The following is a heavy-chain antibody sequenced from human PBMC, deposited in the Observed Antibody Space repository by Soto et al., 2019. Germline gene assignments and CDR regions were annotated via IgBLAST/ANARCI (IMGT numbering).Heavy chain of an antibody. D-gene: IGHD3-16*02. CDR2: ISSTSNYI. CDR3: SAQTQVFRCGEYFQH. J-gene: IGHJ1*01. Sequence: EVQLVESGGGLVKPGGSLRLSCAASGFTFSSYSVNWVRQAPGKGLEWVSSISSTSNYIYYADSVKGRFTTSRDNAKNSLFLQMSSLRAEDTAVYYCSAQTQVFRCGEYFQHWGQGTLVTVSS. CDR1: GFTFSSYS. V-gene: IGHV3-21*01.